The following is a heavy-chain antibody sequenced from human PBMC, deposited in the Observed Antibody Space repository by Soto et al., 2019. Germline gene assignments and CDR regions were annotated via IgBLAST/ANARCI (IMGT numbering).Heavy chain of an antibody. D-gene: IGHD6-19*01. V-gene: IGHV1-69*13. CDR1: GATFNSYA. Sequence: SVKVSCQASGATFNSYAISWLRKAHGQGLEWMGGIIPIFGTANYAQKFQGRVTITADESTSTACMELSSLRSEDTAVYYCARGGRVQWLVTSRYYYYGMDVWG. J-gene: IGHJ6*02. CDR3: ARGGRVQWLVTSRYYYYGMDV. CDR2: IIPIFGTA.